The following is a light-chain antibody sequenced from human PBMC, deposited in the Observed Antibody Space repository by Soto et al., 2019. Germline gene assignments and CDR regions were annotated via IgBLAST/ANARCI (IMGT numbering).Light chain of an antibody. CDR1: QSFSNSF. CDR2: GAS. V-gene: IGKV3-20*01. CDR3: QQYGSSPLT. Sequence: EIVLTQSPGTLSLSPGERAPLSCRASQSFSNSFLAWYEQKPGQAPRLLIYGASSRATGIPDRFSGSGSGTDFTLTISRLEPEDVAVYYCQQYGSSPLTFGGGTKVEIK. J-gene: IGKJ4*01.